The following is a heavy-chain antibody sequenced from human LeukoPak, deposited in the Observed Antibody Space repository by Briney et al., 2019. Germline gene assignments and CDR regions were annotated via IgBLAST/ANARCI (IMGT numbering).Heavy chain of an antibody. V-gene: IGHV3-7*01. CDR3: ARVEEGILTGFFDS. D-gene: IGHD3-9*01. CDR1: GFTFSSYW. Sequence: PGGSLRLSCAASGFTFSSYWMSWVRQAPGKGLEWVANIKQDGSEKYYVDSVKGRFTISRDNAKNSLYLQMNSLRAEDTAVYYCARVEEGILTGFFDSCGQGTLVTVSS. CDR2: IKQDGSEK. J-gene: IGHJ4*02.